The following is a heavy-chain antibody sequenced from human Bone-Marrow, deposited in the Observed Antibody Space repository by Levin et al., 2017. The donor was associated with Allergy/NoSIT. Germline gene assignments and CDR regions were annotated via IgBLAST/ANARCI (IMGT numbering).Heavy chain of an antibody. CDR3: ARGGGYDGGAWKEGFDY. D-gene: IGHD5-12*01. Sequence: PSETLSLTCTVSDDSITNTYYWAWIRQPPGKGLDWIGSIYHTGTTYYNPSLKTRVTMSVDTSKTQFSLRLTSVTAADTAVYYCARGGGYDGGAWKEGFDYWGHGILVAVPP. CDR2: IYHTGTT. V-gene: IGHV4-38-2*02. CDR1: DDSITNTYY. J-gene: IGHJ4*01.